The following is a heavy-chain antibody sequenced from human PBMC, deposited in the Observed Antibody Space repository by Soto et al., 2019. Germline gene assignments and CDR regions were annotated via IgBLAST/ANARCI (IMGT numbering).Heavy chain of an antibody. CDR3: TTDIAVVPAVEYFDY. CDR2: IKSKTDGGTT. Sequence: PGGSLRLSCAASGFTFSNAWMSWVRQAPGKGLEWVGRIKSKTDGGTTDYAAPVKGRFTISRDDSKNTLYLQMNSLKTEDTAVYYCTTDIAVVPAVEYFDYWGQGTLVTVSS. D-gene: IGHD2-2*01. J-gene: IGHJ4*02. V-gene: IGHV3-15*01. CDR1: GFTFSNAW.